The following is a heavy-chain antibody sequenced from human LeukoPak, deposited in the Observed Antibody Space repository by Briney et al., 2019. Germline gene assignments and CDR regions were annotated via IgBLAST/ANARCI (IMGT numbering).Heavy chain of an antibody. J-gene: IGHJ4*02. CDR2: ISSSSSYI. CDR1: GFTFSSYS. D-gene: IGHD6-13*01. V-gene: IGHV3-21*01. CDR3: AKGGSRKQQLAPTPHDY. Sequence: TGGSLRLSCAASGFTFSSYSMNWVRQAPGKGLEWVSSISSSSSYIYYADSVKGRFTISRDNAKNSLYLQMNSLRAEDTAVYYCAKGGSRKQQLAPTPHDYWGQGTLVTVSS.